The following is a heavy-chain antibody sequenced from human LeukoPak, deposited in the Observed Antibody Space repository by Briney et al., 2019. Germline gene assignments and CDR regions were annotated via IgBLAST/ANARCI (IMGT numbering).Heavy chain of an antibody. V-gene: IGHV4-59*08. J-gene: IGHJ4*02. CDR2: IFYSGST. D-gene: IGHD3-16*01. CDR3: ARHHSDYVGGYYLFWVYFDH. Sequence: SETLSLTCSVSGGSISSDYWSWIRHPPGKGLEWIGFIFYSGSTSYNPPPRSRVTISVDTSTNKFSLRLSSVSAADTAVYYCARHHSDYVGGYYLFWVYFDHWGEGSLVTVSS. CDR1: GGSISSDY.